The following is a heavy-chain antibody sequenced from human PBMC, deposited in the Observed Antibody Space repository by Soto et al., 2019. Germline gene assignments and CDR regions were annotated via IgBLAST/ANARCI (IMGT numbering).Heavy chain of an antibody. Sequence: AESFKSSCKGSGYSFTSYWIGWVRQIHGKGLEWIGIIYSGDSDTRYSPSFQGQVTISVDKSISTAYLQWSSLKASDTAMYYCARQGYCSGGSCYSQNYYYYGMDVWRQGTTVTVSS. J-gene: IGHJ6*02. CDR1: GYSFTSYW. V-gene: IGHV5-51*01. D-gene: IGHD2-15*01. CDR2: IYSGDSDT. CDR3: ARQGYCSGGSCYSQNYYYYGMDV.